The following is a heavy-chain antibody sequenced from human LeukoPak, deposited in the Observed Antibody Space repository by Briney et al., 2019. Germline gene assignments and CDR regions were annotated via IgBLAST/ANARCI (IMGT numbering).Heavy chain of an antibody. J-gene: IGHJ5*02. CDR1: GYSISSGYY. Sequence: SETLSLTCTVSGYSISSGYYWGWIRQPPGKGLEWIGSIYHSGSTYYNPSLKSRVTISVDTSKNQFSLKLSSVTAADTAVYYCARVLSEASIAAAGTNWFDPWGQGTLVTVSS. CDR2: IYHSGST. D-gene: IGHD6-13*01. CDR3: ARVLSEASIAAAGTNWFDP. V-gene: IGHV4-38-2*02.